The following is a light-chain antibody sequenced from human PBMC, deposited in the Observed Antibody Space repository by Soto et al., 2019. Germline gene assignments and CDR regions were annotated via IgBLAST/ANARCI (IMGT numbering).Light chain of an antibody. J-gene: IGKJ5*01. CDR3: HQYGTFPIT. V-gene: IGKV1-5*03. CDR2: KAS. CDR1: QTISSW. Sequence: DIQMTQSPSTLSGSVGDRVTITCRASQTISSWLAWYQQKPGKAPKLLIYKASTLKSGVPSRFSGSGSGTDFTLTISRLEPEDFAVYFCHQYGTFPITFGQGTRLEIK.